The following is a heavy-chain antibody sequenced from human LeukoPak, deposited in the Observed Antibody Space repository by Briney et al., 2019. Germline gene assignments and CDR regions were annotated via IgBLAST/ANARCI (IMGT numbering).Heavy chain of an antibody. CDR1: GFTFSSYG. V-gene: IGHV3-23*01. J-gene: IGHJ4*02. Sequence: GGSLRLSCAASGFTFSSYGMSWVRQAPGKGLEWVSAISGSGGSTYYADSVKGRFTISRDNFKNTLYLQMNSLRAEDTAVYYCAKLWDYYGSGSYFDYWGQGTLVIVSA. D-gene: IGHD3-10*01. CDR3: AKLWDYYGSGSYFDY. CDR2: ISGSGGST.